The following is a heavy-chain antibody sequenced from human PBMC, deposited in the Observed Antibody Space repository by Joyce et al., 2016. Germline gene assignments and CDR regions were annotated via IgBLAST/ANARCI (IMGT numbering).Heavy chain of an antibody. CDR3: ARQMHDFGDYEAFDP. V-gene: IGHV1-46*01. CDR2: INPSGGSP. D-gene: IGHD4-17*01. J-gene: IGHJ5*02. Sequence: QVQLVQSGAEMKRPGASVKVSCKTSGYIFTRFYMHWVRQAPGQGLEWMEIINPSGGSPTYAPKFRDRVTMTRDTSTTTVYLEMSSLRPEDTAVYYCARQMHDFGDYEAFDPWGQGTL. CDR1: GYIFTRFY.